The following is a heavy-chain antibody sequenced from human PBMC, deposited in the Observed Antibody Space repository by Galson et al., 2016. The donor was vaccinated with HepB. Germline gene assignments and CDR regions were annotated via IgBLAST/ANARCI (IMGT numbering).Heavy chain of an antibody. Sequence: SVKVSCKASGYTFTNYYMHWVRQVPGQGLEWMGWISAYNGNTHYAQKVQGRVTMTTDTSTSTAYMELRSLRSDDTTVYYCGRGKVPSSPHNWGQGTMVTVSS. V-gene: IGHV1-18*04. CDR3: GRGKVPSSPHN. CDR2: ISAYNGNT. D-gene: IGHD6-13*01. J-gene: IGHJ3*01. CDR1: GYTFTNYY.